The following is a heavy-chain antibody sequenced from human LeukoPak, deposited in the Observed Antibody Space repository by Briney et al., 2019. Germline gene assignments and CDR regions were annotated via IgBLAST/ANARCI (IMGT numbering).Heavy chain of an antibody. J-gene: IGHJ4*01. CDR2: INPNSGGT. CDR1: GYTFTGYY. CDR3: ARDTGFPFFDF. V-gene: IGHV1-2*02. Sequence: AASVKVSCKASGYTFTGYYMHWVRQAPGQGLEWMGWINPNSGGTNYAQKFQGRITMTRDTSISTAYMELNRLTSDDTAVYCCARDTGFPFFDFWGHGALVTVSS.